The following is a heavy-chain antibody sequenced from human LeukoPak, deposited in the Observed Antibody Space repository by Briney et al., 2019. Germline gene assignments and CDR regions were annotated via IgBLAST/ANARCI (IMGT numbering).Heavy chain of an antibody. Sequence: GGSLRLSCAASGFTFGSYSMNWVRQAPGKGLEWVSYISSSSSTIYYADSVKGRFTISRDNAKNSLYLQMNSLRAEDTAVYYCAGDSVQWLAVADYWGQGTLVTVSS. CDR2: ISSSSSTI. V-gene: IGHV3-48*01. CDR3: AGDSVQWLAVADY. J-gene: IGHJ4*02. D-gene: IGHD6-19*01. CDR1: GFTFGSYS.